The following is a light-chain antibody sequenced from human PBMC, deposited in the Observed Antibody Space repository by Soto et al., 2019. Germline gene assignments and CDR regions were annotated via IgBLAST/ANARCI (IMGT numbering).Light chain of an antibody. CDR1: QGISSY. Sequence: IQLTQSPSSLSASVGDRVTITCRASQGISSYLAWYQQKPGKAPNLLIYSASTLQSGVPSRFSGSGSGTDFTLTIRSLQPEDFATYYCQQLNSYPRTFGQGAKVDIK. CDR3: QQLNSYPRT. J-gene: IGKJ1*01. V-gene: IGKV1-9*01. CDR2: SAS.